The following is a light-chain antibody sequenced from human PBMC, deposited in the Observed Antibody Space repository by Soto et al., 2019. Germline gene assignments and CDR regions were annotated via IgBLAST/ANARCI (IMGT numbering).Light chain of an antibody. CDR3: QQYGGSPET. Sequence: EIVLTQSPVTLSLSPGERATLSCRASQSLNTIYLAWYQQKPGQAPRLVIYNASRRATGIPDRFSGSGSVTDFTLTISGLEPEDFATYYCQQYGGSPETFGQGTNVEIK. CDR2: NAS. J-gene: IGKJ1*01. V-gene: IGKV3-20*01. CDR1: QSLNTIY.